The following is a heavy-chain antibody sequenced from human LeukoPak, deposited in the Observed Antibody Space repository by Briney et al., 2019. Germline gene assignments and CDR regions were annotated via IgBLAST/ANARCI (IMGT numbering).Heavy chain of an antibody. J-gene: IGHJ4*02. CDR3: ARGAYGDGYYFDS. CDR1: EFTFSSYT. V-gene: IGHV3-21*01. CDR2: ISHSGSYI. D-gene: IGHD4-17*01. Sequence: PGGSLRLSCAASEFTFSSYTMNWVRQAPGKGLEWVSSISHSGSYIYYADSVKGRFTISRDNAENSLYLQMNSLRAEDTAVYYCARGAYGDGYYFDSWGQGTLVTVSS.